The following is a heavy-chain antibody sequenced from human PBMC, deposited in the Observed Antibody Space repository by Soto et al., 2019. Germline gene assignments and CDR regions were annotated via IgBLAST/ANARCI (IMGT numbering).Heavy chain of an antibody. CDR3: AKGVRGVGNWFDP. CDR1: GFTLSSYS. J-gene: IGHJ5*02. D-gene: IGHD3-10*01. V-gene: IGHV3-23*01. CDR2: ISGSGGST. Sequence: HPGGSLRLSCAASGFTLSSYSMNWVRQAPGKGLEWVSAISGSGGSTYYADSVKGRFTISRDNSKNTLYLQMNSLRAEDTAVYYCAKGVRGVGNWFDPWGQGTLVTVSS.